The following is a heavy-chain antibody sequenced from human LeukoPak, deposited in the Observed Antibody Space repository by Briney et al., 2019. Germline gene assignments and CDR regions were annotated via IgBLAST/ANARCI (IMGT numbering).Heavy chain of an antibody. Sequence: ASVKVSCKTSGYTFTGYYMHWVRQAPGQGLEWMGWINPNSGGTNYAQKFQGRVTMTRDTSISTAYMELSRLRSDDTAVYYCARVPERNGSSSDYWGQGTLVTVSS. CDR1: GYTFTGYY. J-gene: IGHJ4*02. D-gene: IGHD6-6*01. CDR2: INPNSGGT. V-gene: IGHV1-2*02. CDR3: ARVPERNGSSSDY.